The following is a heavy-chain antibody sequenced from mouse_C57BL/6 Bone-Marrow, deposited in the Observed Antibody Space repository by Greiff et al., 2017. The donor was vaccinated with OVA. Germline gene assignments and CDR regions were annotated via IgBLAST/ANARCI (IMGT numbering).Heavy chain of an antibody. Sequence: EVNLVESGGGLVQPGGSLKLSCAASGFTFSDYYMYWVRQTPEKRLEWVAYISNGGGSTYYPDTVKGRFTISRDNAKNTLYLQMSRLKSEDTAMYYCARRRGYSNYDYFDYWGQGTTLTVSS. J-gene: IGHJ2*01. V-gene: IGHV5-12*01. CDR2: ISNGGGST. CDR3: ARRRGYSNYDYFDY. D-gene: IGHD2-5*01. CDR1: GFTFSDYY.